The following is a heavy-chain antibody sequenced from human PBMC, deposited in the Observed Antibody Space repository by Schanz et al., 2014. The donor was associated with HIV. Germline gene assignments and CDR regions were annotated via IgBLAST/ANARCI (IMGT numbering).Heavy chain of an antibody. CDR2: INPTNGKT. V-gene: IGHV1-2*02. Sequence: QEQLVQSGAEVEKSGASAKVSCKASGYSFTGYYIHWVRQAPGQGLEWMGWINPTNGKTFYTQKFRGRVTMTRDTSVNTASMEVSRLMSDDTAVYYCARNQYQMLPFDFWGQGTLVTVSS. CDR1: GYSFTGYY. D-gene: IGHD2-15*01. CDR3: ARNQYQMLPFDF. J-gene: IGHJ4*02.